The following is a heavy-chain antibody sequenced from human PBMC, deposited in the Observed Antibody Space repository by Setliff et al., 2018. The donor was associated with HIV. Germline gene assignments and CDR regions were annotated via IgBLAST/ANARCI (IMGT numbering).Heavy chain of an antibody. V-gene: IGHV7-4-1*02. CDR2: INTETGNP. J-gene: IGHJ4*02. Sequence: ASVKVSCKASGYTFTTYGISWVRQAPGQGFEWMGWINTETGNPMYAQGFRGRFVFSLDISVSTTYLQINSLKAEDTAMYYCARVGSYWSTFDYWGQGALVTVSS. CDR3: ARVGSYWSTFDY. CDR1: GYTFTTYG. D-gene: IGHD1-26*01.